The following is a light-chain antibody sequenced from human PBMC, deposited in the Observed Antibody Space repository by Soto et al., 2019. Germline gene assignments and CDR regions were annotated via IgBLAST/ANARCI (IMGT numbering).Light chain of an antibody. CDR2: AAS. CDR3: KQYRSFPLT. CDR1: QDLDRW. V-gene: IGKV1-12*01. J-gene: IGKJ4*01. Sequence: DIQMTQSPSSLSASVGDRVTITCRASQDLDRWLAWYQQKPGEAPKVLIFAASSLQSGLPSRFSGGGSGTDFSLTSSSLQPEDFATYYCKQYRSFPLTFGGGTKVEIK.